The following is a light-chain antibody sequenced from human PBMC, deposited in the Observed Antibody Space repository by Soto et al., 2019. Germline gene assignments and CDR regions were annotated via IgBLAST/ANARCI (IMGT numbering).Light chain of an antibody. CDR3: AGWDACLNGPGGI. Sequence: QAVVTQPPSVSATPGQTITISCSGSNSNIGTHYVYWYQQVSGSAPKLVIHANHQRPSGVPDRFSGSQSGTSATLAIRGLRPGDEAQYYCAGWDACLNGPGGIFVGGTKVTLL. V-gene: IGLV1-47*02. J-gene: IGLJ2*01. CDR2: ANH. CDR1: NSNIGTHY.